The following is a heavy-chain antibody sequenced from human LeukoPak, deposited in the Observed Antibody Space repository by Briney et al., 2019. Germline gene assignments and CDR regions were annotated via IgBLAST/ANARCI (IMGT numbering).Heavy chain of an antibody. CDR1: GGSISSSSYY. CDR2: INHSGST. D-gene: IGHD3-10*01. J-gene: IGHJ4*02. V-gene: IGHV4-39*07. CDR3: ARGHLLGSVTKTLGPNHRTRGYYFDY. Sequence: SETLSLTCTVSGGSISSSSYYWSWIRQPPGKGLEWIGEINHSGSTNYNPSLKSRVTISVDTSKNQFSLKLSSVTAADTAVYYCARGHLLGSVTKTLGPNHRTRGYYFDYWGQGTLVTVSS.